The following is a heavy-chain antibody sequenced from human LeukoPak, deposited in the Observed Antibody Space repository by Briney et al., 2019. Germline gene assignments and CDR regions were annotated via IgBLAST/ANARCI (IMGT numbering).Heavy chain of an antibody. CDR2: IYNGGNT. CDR1: GFNVSSNY. V-gene: IGHV3-53*01. D-gene: IGHD3-3*01. CDR3: ARDGDYDFWSGYHIWYFDL. Sequence: GGSLRLSCAASGFNVSSNYMTWVRQAPGKGLEWVSVIYNGGNTYYADTVKGRFTISRDNAKNSLYLQMNSLRAEDTAVYYCARDGDYDFWSGYHIWYFDLWGRGTLVTVSS. J-gene: IGHJ2*01.